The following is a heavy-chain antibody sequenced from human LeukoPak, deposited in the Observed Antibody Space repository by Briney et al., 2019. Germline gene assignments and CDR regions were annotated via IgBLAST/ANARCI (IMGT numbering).Heavy chain of an antibody. Sequence: GGSLRLSCAASGFRFSSYAMSWVRQAPGKGLEWVSAISGSGVSTYYADSVKGRFTVSRDNSKNTLYLQMSSLRAEDTAVYYCARAGYGDLVLDYWGQGTLVTVSS. V-gene: IGHV3-23*01. D-gene: IGHD4-17*01. CDR2: ISGSGVST. CDR3: ARAGYGDLVLDY. J-gene: IGHJ4*02. CDR1: GFRFSSYA.